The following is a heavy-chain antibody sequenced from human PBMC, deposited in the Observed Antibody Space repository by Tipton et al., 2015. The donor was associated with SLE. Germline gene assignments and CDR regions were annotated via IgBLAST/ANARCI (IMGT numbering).Heavy chain of an antibody. V-gene: IGHV3-21*01. CDR2: ISSSSSYI. CDR3: ARDLQNDAFDI. Sequence: SLRLSCAASGFTFSSYSMNWVRQAPGKGLEWVSSISSSSSYIYYADSVKGRFTISRDNAKNSLYLQMNSLRAEDTAVYYCARDLQNDAFDIWGQGTMVTVSS. D-gene: IGHD4-11*01. CDR1: GFTFSSYS. J-gene: IGHJ3*02.